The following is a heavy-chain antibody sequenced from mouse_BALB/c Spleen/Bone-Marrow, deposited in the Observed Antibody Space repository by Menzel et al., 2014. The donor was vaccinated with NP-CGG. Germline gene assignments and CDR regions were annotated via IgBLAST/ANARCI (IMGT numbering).Heavy chain of an antibody. D-gene: IGHD1-1*01. CDR1: GYTFTSYW. Sequence: VQLQQSGAELVRPGASVKLSCKASGYTFTSYWINWVKQRPGQGLEWIGNIYPSDSYTNYNQKFKDKATLTVDKSSSTAYMQLSSPTSEDSAVYYCTRSYGSSYEYYFDYWGQRTTLTVSS. CDR3: TRSYGSSYEYYFDY. CDR2: IYPSDSYT. V-gene: IGHV1-69*02. J-gene: IGHJ2*01.